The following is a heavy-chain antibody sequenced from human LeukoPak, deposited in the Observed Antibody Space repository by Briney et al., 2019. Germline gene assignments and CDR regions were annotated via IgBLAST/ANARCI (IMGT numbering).Heavy chain of an antibody. CDR1: GFTFSGYT. D-gene: IGHD2-15*01. V-gene: IGHV3-23*01. J-gene: IGHJ4*02. CDR3: AKEHMAAAVYYFDY. Sequence: GGSLRLSCAASGFTFSGYTMNWVRQAPGKGLEWVSGITDSGGRTYYVDSVKGRFTISGDNSKNTLYLQMNSLRAEDTAVYYCAKEHMAAAVYYFDYWGQGTLVTVSS. CDR2: ITDSGGRT.